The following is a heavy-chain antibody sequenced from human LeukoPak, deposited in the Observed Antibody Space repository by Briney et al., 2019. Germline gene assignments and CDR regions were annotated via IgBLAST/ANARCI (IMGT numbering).Heavy chain of an antibody. CDR2: IYTSGST. J-gene: IGHJ4*02. V-gene: IGHV4-4*07. CDR3: ARETVNYDFWSGYYWYYFDY. CDR1: GGSISSYY. Sequence: SETLSLTCTVSGGSISSYYWSWIRQPAGKGLEWIGRIYTSGSTNYNPSLKSRVTMSVDTSKNQFSLKLSSVTAADTAVYYCARETVNYDFWSGYYWYYFDYWGQGTLVTVSS. D-gene: IGHD3-3*01.